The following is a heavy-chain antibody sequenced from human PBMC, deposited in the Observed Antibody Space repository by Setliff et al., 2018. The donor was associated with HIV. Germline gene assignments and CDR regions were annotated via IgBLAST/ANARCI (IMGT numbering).Heavy chain of an antibody. CDR2: IYYSGST. D-gene: IGHD6-25*01. Sequence: SETLSLTCTVSGGSISSYYWSWIRQPPGKGLEWIGYIYYSGSTNYNTSLKSRVTISVDTSKNQFSLKLNSVTAADTAVYYCARYSPRGYTLTGPYWGQGTLVTVSS. CDR1: GGSISSYY. V-gene: IGHV4-59*01. J-gene: IGHJ4*02. CDR3: ARYSPRGYTLTGPY.